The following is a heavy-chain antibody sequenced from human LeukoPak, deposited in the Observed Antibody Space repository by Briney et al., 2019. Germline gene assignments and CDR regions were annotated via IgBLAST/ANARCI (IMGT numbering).Heavy chain of an antibody. J-gene: IGHJ4*02. D-gene: IGHD2-2*01. Sequence: ASVKASCKASGYTFTSYYMHWVRQAPGQGLEWMGIINPSGGSTSYAQKFQGRVTMTRDTSTSTVYMELSSLRSEDTAVYYCARGSPVRIVVVPTLDYWGQGTLVTVSS. CDR1: GYTFTSYY. CDR3: ARGSPVRIVVVPTLDY. V-gene: IGHV1-46*01. CDR2: INPSGGST.